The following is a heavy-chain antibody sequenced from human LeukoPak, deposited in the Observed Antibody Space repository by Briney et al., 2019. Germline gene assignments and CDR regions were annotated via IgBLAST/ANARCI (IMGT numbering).Heavy chain of an antibody. CDR2: IIPIFGTA. Sequence: ASVKVSCKASGGTFSSYAISWVRQAPGQGLEWMGGIIPIFGTANYAQKFQGRVTITTDESTSTAYMELSSLRSEDTAVYYCARASIAAAGSEYYYYMDVWGKGTTVTVSS. D-gene: IGHD6-13*01. CDR3: ARASIAAAGSEYYYYMDV. V-gene: IGHV1-69*05. J-gene: IGHJ6*03. CDR1: GGTFSSYA.